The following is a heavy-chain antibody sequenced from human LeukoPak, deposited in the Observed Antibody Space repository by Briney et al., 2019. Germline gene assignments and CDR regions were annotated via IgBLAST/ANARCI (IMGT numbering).Heavy chain of an antibody. CDR1: GITFSDHY. V-gene: IGHV3-72*01. CDR2: IRNKAKSYTT. J-gene: IGHJ4*02. CDR3: VPHSRGGPDY. Sequence: PGGSLRLSCVASGITFSDHYMDWVRQAPGKGLEWVGRIRNKAKSYTTDYAASVKGRFTISRDDSKNSGYLQMSILKTEDTAVYYCVPHSRGGPDYWGQGTLVTVSS. D-gene: IGHD3-10*01.